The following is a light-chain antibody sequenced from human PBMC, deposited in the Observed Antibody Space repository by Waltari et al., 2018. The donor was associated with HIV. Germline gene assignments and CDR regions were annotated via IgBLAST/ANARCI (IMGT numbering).Light chain of an antibody. Sequence: EIVLTQSPGSLSLSPGESATLSCRASENVGSSYLAWYQHRPGQAPRLLIYGTSKRATGIPDRFSGGGSGTDFTLTLKRLEPEDFAVYYCHQCATSPRTFGGGTKVEVK. CDR1: ENVGSSY. V-gene: IGKV3-20*01. J-gene: IGKJ4*01. CDR3: HQCATSPRT. CDR2: GTS.